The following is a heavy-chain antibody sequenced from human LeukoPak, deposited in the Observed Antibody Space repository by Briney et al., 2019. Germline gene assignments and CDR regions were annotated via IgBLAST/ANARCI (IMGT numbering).Heavy chain of an antibody. CDR3: ARVRSVREYYDFWSGYYVDP. D-gene: IGHD3-3*01. CDR2: IYYSGST. J-gene: IGHJ5*02. Sequence: TLSLTCTVSGGSISSGDYYWSWIRQPPGKGLEWIGYIYYSGSTYYNPSLKSRVTISVDTSKNQFSLKLSSMTAADTAVYYCARVRSVREYYDFWSGYYVDPWGQGTLVTVSS. CDR1: GGSISSGDYY. V-gene: IGHV4-30-4*08.